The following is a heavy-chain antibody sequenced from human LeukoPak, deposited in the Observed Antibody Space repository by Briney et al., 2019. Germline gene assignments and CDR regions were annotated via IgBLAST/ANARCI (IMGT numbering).Heavy chain of an antibody. CDR3: ARSSQADDY. V-gene: IGHV3-74*01. J-gene: IGHJ4*02. CDR1: GLTFSSYW. D-gene: IGHD6-13*01. Sequence: GGSLRLSCAASGLTFSSYWMHWVRQVPGKGLVWVARINPGGSSITYADSVKGRFTISRDNAKNTLYLQMDSLRAEDTGVYYCARSSQADDYWGQGTLVTVSS. CDR2: INPGGSSI.